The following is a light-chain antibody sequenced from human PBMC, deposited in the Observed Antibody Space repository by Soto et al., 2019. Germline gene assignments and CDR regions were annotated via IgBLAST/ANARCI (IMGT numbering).Light chain of an antibody. CDR1: QSVNSNY. CDR2: GAS. J-gene: IGKJ2*01. V-gene: IGKV3-20*01. Sequence: EIVLTQSPGTLSLSPGERATLSCRASQSVNSNYVTWYQQKPGQAPRLLIYGASSRATGIPDRFSGSGSGTDFTLTIRRLEPEDFAVYYCQQYGSSFRYTFGQGTKLEIK. CDR3: QQYGSSFRYT.